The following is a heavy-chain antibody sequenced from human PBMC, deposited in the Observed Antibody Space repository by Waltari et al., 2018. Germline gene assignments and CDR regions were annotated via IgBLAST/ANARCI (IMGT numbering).Heavy chain of an antibody. CDR2: SIPIFGTA. D-gene: IGHD3-22*01. V-gene: IGHV1-69*01. J-gene: IGHJ4*02. CDR1: GGPFSSSA. Sequence: QVQLVQSGAEVKTPGSSVKVSCKASGGPFSSSAIRWVRQAPGQGLEWMGGSIPIFGTANYAQKFQGRVTITADESTSTAYMELSSRRSEDTAVYYCARASTMIVDDAPGYWGQGTLVTVSS. CDR3: ARASTMIVDDAPGY.